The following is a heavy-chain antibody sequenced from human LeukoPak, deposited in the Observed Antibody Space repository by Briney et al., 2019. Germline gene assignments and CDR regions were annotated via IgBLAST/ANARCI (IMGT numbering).Heavy chain of an antibody. Sequence: GGSLRLSCAASGFTFSSYSMNWVRQAPGKGLEWVSYISSSSSTIYYADSVKGRFTISRDNAKNSLYLQMNSLRAEDTAVYYCAKDSDSGYDPYYYYYMDVWGKGTTVTISS. V-gene: IGHV3-48*01. CDR3: AKDSDSGYDPYYYYYMDV. J-gene: IGHJ6*03. CDR1: GFTFSSYS. CDR2: ISSSSSTI. D-gene: IGHD5-12*01.